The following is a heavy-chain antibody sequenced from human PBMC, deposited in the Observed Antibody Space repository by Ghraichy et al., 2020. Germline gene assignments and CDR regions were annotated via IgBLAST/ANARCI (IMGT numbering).Heavy chain of an antibody. CDR1: GGSISTYY. D-gene: IGHD1-1*01. CDR3: ARDLRGNRQLYGMDV. V-gene: IGHV4-59*01. J-gene: IGHJ6*02. Sequence: SETLSLTCTVSGGSISTYYWHWIRQPPGKGLEWIGYIYYSGATTYNPSLKSRVTMSVDTSKNQFSLNLNSVTAADTAVYFCARDLRGNRQLYGMDVWGQGTTVTVSS. CDR2: IYYSGAT.